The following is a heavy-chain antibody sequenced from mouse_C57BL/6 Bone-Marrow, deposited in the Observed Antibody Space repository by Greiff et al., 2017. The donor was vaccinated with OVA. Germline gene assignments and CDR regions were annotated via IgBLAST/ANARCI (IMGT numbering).Heavy chain of an antibody. CDR2: IYPGDGDT. J-gene: IGHJ2*01. Sequence: QVQLQQSGPELVKPGASVKISCKASGYAFSSSWMNWVKQRPGKGLEWIGRIYPGDGDTNYNGKFKGKATLTADKSSSTAYMQPSSLTSEDSAVNFGARSGYDRDYFDDWGQGTTLTVSS. D-gene: IGHD3-1*01. CDR1: GYAFSSSW. CDR3: ARSGYDRDYFDD. V-gene: IGHV1-82*01.